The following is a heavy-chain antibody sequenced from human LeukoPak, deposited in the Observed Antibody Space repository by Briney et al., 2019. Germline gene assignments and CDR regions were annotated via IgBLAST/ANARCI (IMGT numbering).Heavy chain of an antibody. CDR3: ARDTGGVPAAQYCFDC. CDR1: GFTFSSNA. V-gene: IGHV3-30-3*01. J-gene: IGHJ4*02. Sequence: PGRSLRLSCAASGFTFSSNALHWVRQAPGKGLEWVAVIAYDGSNMYYADSVKGRFSISRDNSKNTLYLQMNSLRAEDTAVYYCARDTGGVPAAQYCFDCWGQGTLVTVSS. CDR2: IAYDGSNM. D-gene: IGHD2-2*01.